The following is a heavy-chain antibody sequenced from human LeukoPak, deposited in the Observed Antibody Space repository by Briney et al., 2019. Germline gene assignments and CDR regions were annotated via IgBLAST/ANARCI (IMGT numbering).Heavy chain of an antibody. J-gene: IGHJ5*02. Sequence: PGGSLRLSCAASGFTFSSYAMSWVRQAPGKGLEWVSAISGSGGSTYYADSVKGRFTISRDNSKNALYLQMNSLRAEDTAVYYCAKSLYCSSTSCPFDPWGQGTLVTVSS. CDR2: ISGSGGST. CDR1: GFTFSSYA. CDR3: AKSLYCSSTSCPFDP. V-gene: IGHV3-23*01. D-gene: IGHD2-2*01.